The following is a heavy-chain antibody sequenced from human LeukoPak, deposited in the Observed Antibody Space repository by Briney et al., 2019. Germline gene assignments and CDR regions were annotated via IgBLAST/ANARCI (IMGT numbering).Heavy chain of an antibody. V-gene: IGHV3-21*06. CDR1: GFTFSSYS. D-gene: IGHD3-22*01. Sequence: GGSLRLSCAASGFTFSSYSMNWVRQAPGKGLEWVSSIRSSSSDTYYADSVKGRFTIFRDNAKNSLHLQMNSLRAEDTAVYYCARDDYYDSTAYFPDDAFDIGGQGTMVTVSS. CDR3: ARDDYYDSTAYFPDDAFDI. J-gene: IGHJ3*02. CDR2: IRSSSSDT.